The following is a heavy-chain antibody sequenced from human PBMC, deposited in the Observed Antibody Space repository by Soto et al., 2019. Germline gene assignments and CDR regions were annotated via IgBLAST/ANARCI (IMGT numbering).Heavy chain of an antibody. V-gene: IGHV1-18*04. CDR2: ISAYNGNT. D-gene: IGHD2-15*01. CDR1: GYTFTSYG. CDR3: AGLGYCSGGSCRNWFGP. J-gene: IGHJ5*02. Sequence: GASVKVSCKASGYTFTSYGISWVRQAPGQGLEWMGWISAYNGNTNYAQKLQGRVTMTTDTSTSTAYMELRSLRSDDTAVYYCAGLGYCSGGSCRNWFGPWGQGTLVTVSS.